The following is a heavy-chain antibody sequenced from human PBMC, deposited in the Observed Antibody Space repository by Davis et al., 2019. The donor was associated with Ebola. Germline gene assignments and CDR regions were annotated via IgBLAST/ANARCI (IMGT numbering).Heavy chain of an antibody. V-gene: IGHV1-2*04. CDR2: INPNSGGT. CDR3: ARNGVAGWYGMDV. J-gene: IGHJ6*02. Sequence: ASVKVSCKASGYTFTGYYMHWVRQAPGQGLEWMGWINPNSGGTNYAQKFQGWVTMTRDTSISTAYMELSRLRSDDTAVYYCARNGVAGWYGMDVWGQGTLVTVSS. D-gene: IGHD6-19*01. CDR1: GYTFTGYY.